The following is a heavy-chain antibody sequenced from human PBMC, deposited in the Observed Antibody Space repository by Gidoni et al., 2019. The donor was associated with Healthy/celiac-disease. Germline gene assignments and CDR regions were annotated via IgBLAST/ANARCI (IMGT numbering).Heavy chain of an antibody. CDR2: IYYSGST. CDR3: ARVPFYDFWSGRYYYYYYMDV. D-gene: IGHD3-3*01. Sequence: QVQLQESGPGLVKPSETLSLTCTVSGGSISSYYWSWTRQPPGKGLEWIGYIYYSGSTNYNPSLKSRVTISVDTSKNQFSLKLSSVTAADTAVYYCARVPFYDFWSGRYYYYYYMDVWGKGTTVTVSS. V-gene: IGHV4-59*01. CDR1: GGSISSYY. J-gene: IGHJ6*03.